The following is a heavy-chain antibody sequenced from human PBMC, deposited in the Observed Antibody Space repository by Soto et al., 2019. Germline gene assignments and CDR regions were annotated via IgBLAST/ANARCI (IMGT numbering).Heavy chain of an antibody. Sequence: GGSLRLSCAASGFTFSSYAMSWVRQAPGKGLEWVSAISGSGGSTYYADSVKGRFTISRDNSKNTLYLQMNSLRAEDTAVYYCANPFTYCSGGSCYGMDVWGQGTTVTVSS. CDR1: GFTFSSYA. CDR3: ANPFTYCSGGSCYGMDV. J-gene: IGHJ6*02. V-gene: IGHV3-23*01. CDR2: ISGSGGST. D-gene: IGHD2-15*01.